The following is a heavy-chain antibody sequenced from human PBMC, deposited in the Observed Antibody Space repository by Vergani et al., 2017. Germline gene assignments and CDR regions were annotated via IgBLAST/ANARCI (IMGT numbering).Heavy chain of an antibody. CDR3: ARGGYSSGWYGRGGHDAFDI. D-gene: IGHD6-19*01. V-gene: IGHV1-46*01. CDR1: GYTFTSYY. J-gene: IGHJ3*02. Sequence: QVQLVQSGAEVKKPGASVKVSCKASGYTFTSYYMHWVRQAPGQGLEWMGIINPSGGSTSYAQKFQGRVTMTRDTSTSTVYMELSRLRSDDTAVYYCARGGYSSGWYGRGGHDAFDIWGQGTMVTVSS. CDR2: INPSGGST.